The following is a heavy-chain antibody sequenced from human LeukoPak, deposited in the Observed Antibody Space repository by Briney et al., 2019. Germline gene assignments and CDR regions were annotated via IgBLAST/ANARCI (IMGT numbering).Heavy chain of an antibody. V-gene: IGHV3-23*01. J-gene: IGHJ5*02. Sequence: GGSLRLSCAASGFTFSTYGIHWVRQAPGKGLEWVSAISGSGGSTYYADSVKGRFTISRDNSKNTLYLQMNSLRAEDTAVYYCAKVPLPNYYGSGSYSTWGQGTLVTVSS. CDR3: AKVPLPNYYGSGSYST. D-gene: IGHD3-10*01. CDR2: ISGSGGST. CDR1: GFTFSTYG.